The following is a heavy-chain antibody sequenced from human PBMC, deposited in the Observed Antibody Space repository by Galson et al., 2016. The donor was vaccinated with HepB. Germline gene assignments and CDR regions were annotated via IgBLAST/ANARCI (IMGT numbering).Heavy chain of an antibody. CDR2: IYHSGST. V-gene: IGHV4-4*02. CDR3: ARDQHRALGFCTGSGCYFNWIDP. Sequence: SETLSLTCAVSGGSISSTNWWTWVRQPPGKGLEWIGEIYHSGSTNYNPSLKSRVSISVDKSINQFSLRLTSVTAADTAVYYCARDQHRALGFCTGSGCYFNWIDPWGQGILVTVSS. J-gene: IGHJ5*02. CDR1: GGSISSTNW. D-gene: IGHD2-15*01.